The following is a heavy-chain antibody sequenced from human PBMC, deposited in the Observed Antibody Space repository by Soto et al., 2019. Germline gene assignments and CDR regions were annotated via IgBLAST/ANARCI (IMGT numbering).Heavy chain of an antibody. D-gene: IGHD4-17*01. J-gene: IGHJ4*02. V-gene: IGHV3-48*04. CDR3: AKDMKWGGMTTIHYFDS. CDR2: ISSSSSTI. Sequence: PGGSLRLSCAASGFTFSSYSMNWVRQAPGKGLEWVSYISSSSSTIYYADSVKGRFTVSRDNAKNSLFLQMNSLRPEDTALYYCAKDMKWGGMTTIHYFDSWGQGTQVTVSS. CDR1: GFTFSSYS.